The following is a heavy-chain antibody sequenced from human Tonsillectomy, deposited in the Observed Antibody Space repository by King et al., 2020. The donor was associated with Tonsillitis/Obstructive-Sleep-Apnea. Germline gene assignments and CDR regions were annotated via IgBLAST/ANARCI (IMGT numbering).Heavy chain of an antibody. CDR2: IWYDGSNK. CDR3: ARGDCSSTSCYHADY. J-gene: IGHJ4*02. V-gene: IGHV3-33*01. D-gene: IGHD2-2*01. Sequence: VQLVESGGGVVQPGRSRRLSCAASGFTFSSYGMHWVRQAPGKGLEWVAVIWYDGSNKYYADSVKGRFTISRDNSRNTLYLQMNSLRAEDTAVYYCARGDCSSTSCYHADYWGQGTLVTVSS. CDR1: GFTFSSYG.